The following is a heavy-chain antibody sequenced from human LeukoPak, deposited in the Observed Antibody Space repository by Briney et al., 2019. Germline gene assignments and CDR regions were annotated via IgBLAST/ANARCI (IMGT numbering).Heavy chain of an antibody. CDR2: ISGSGGST. J-gene: IGHJ4*02. D-gene: IGHD6-13*01. V-gene: IGHV3-23*01. CDR3: ARQIAAAGTVH. CDR1: GFTFTSYA. Sequence: GGSLRLSCAASGFTFTSYAMSCVRQAPGKGLEWVSAISGSGGSTYYADSVKGRFTISRDNSKNTLYLQMNSLRAEDTAVYYCARQIAAAGTVHWGQGTLVTVSS.